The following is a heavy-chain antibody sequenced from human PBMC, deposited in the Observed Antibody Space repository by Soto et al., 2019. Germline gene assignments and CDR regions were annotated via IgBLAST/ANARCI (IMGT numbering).Heavy chain of an antibody. CDR3: ARDKGYGDNGFYF. Sequence: SETLSLTCAVSGGSISSSNWWSWVRQPPGKGLEWIGEIYHRGSTNYNPSLKSRVTISVDKSKNQFSLKLSSMTAADTAVYYCARDKGYGDNGFYFWGQGIMVTVSS. CDR1: GGSISSSNW. D-gene: IGHD4-17*01. J-gene: IGHJ4*02. V-gene: IGHV4-4*02. CDR2: IYHRGST.